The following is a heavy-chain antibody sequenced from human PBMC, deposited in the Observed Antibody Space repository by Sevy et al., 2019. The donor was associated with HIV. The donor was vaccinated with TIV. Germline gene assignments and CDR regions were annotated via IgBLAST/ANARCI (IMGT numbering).Heavy chain of an antibody. CDR3: ARSGYSGYAFDY. D-gene: IGHD5-12*01. J-gene: IGHJ4*02. CDR2: IYPSDSDT. CDR1: GNNFNSYW. V-gene: IGHV5-51*01. Sequence: GESLKISCKGFGNNFNSYWIGWVRQMPGKGLELMGFIYPSDSDTRDSPPFQGQVTISADKSISTAYLQWSSLKASDTAISYCARSGYSGYAFDYWGQGTLVTVSS.